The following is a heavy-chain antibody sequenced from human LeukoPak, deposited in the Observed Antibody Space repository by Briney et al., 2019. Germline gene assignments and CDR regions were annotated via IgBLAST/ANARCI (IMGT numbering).Heavy chain of an antibody. CDR2: THYSGST. CDR3: ASGYCGGACQLGGVDM. V-gene: IGHV4-59*01. J-gene: IGHJ3*02. Sequence: SETLSLTCIVSGGSISSYYWSWLRQPPGKGLEHIGYTHYSGSTNYNPSLKSRDTISLDTSGNQFSLKLSSVTAADTAVYYCASGYCGGACQLGGVDMWGQGTMVTVSS. CDR1: GGSISSYY. D-gene: IGHD2-21*02.